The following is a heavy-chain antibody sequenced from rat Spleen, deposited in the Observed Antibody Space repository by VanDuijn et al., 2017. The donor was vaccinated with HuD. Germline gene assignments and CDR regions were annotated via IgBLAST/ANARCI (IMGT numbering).Heavy chain of an antibody. D-gene: IGHD1-2*01. CDR3: ARAGSLYVMDA. CDR2: IWTGGST. CDR1: GFSLTSYN. Sequence: QVQLKESGPGLVQPSQTLSLTCTVSGFSLTSYNVHWVRQPTGKGLEWMGIIWTGGSTDYNSALKSRLSISRDTSKSQVFLKMNSLQTEDTATYYCARAGSLYVMDAWGQGASVTVSS. J-gene: IGHJ4*01. V-gene: IGHV2-30*01.